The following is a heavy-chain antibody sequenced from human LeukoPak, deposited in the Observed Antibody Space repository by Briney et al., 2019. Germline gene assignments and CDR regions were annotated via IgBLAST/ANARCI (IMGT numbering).Heavy chain of an antibody. D-gene: IGHD3-10*01. CDR1: GYAFSAYY. Sequence: ASVKVSCKASGYAFSAYYMHWVRQAPGQGLEWMGWINPNSGGTNYAQKFQGRVTMTRDTSISTAYMELSRLRSDDTAVYYCARVLYGSGSYLNPYFDYWGQGTLVTVSS. CDR3: ARVLYGSGSYLNPYFDY. J-gene: IGHJ4*02. V-gene: IGHV1-2*02. CDR2: INPNSGGT.